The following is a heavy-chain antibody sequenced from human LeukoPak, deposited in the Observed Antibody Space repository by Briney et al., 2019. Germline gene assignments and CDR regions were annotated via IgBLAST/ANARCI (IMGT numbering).Heavy chain of an antibody. CDR1: GYTFTGYY. V-gene: IGHV1-2*02. D-gene: IGHD5-12*01. J-gene: IGHJ4*02. CDR2: INPNSGGT. CDR3: ARGPTYSGYVID. Sequence: RAASVKVSCKASGYTFTGYYMHWVRQAPGQGLEWMGWINPNSGGTNYAQKFQGRVTMTRDTSISTAYMELSRLRSDDTAVYYCARGPTYSGYVIDWGQGTLVTVSS.